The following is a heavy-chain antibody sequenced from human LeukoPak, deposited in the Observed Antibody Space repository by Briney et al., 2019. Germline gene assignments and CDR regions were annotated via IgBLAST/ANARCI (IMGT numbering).Heavy chain of an antibody. Sequence: PGGSLRLSCAASGFTFDDYAMHWVRQAPGKVLGWVSGISWNSGSIGYADSVKGRFTISRDNAKNSLYLQMNSLRAEDMALYYCAKAFVRAYSVPGAFDIWGQGTMVTVSS. CDR1: GFTFDDYA. J-gene: IGHJ3*02. D-gene: IGHD2-15*01. V-gene: IGHV3-9*03. CDR2: ISWNSGSI. CDR3: AKAFVRAYSVPGAFDI.